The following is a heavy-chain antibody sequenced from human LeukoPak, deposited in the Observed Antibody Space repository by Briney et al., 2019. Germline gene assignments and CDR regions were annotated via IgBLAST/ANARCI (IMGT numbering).Heavy chain of an antibody. CDR1: GYSISSGYY. D-gene: IGHD2-2*02. CDR2: IYHSGST. V-gene: IGHV4-38-2*01. CDR3: ARLDIVVVPAAIGIHDAFDI. J-gene: IGHJ3*02. Sequence: SETLSLTCAVSGYSISSGYYCGWIRQPPGKGLEWIGSIYHSGSTYYNPSLKSRVTISVDTSKNQFSLKLSSVTAADTAVYYCARLDIVVVPAAIGIHDAFDIWGQGTMVTVSS.